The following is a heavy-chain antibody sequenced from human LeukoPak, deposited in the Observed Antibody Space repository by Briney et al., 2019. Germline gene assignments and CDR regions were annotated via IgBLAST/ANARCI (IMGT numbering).Heavy chain of an antibody. CDR3: AREVDGGFDP. Sequence: GGSLRLSCAASGFTFSFYTMHWVRQAPGKGLGSVSAISTNGDSTYYVNSVKDRFTISRDNSKNTLYLQMGSLRVEDMAVYYCAREVDGGFDPWGQGTLVTVSS. J-gene: IGHJ5*02. V-gene: IGHV3-64*01. D-gene: IGHD3-16*01. CDR2: ISTNGDST. CDR1: GFTFSFYT.